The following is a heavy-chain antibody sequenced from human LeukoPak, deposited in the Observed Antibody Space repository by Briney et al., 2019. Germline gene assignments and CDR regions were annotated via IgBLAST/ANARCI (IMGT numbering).Heavy chain of an antibody. Sequence: SETLSLTCAVYGGSFSGYYWSWIRQPPGKGLEWIGEINHSGSTNYNPSLKSRVTISVDTSKNQFSLKLSSVTAADTAVYYCARRGYSYGPFDYWGQGTLVTVPS. CDR3: ARRGYSYGPFDY. J-gene: IGHJ4*02. D-gene: IGHD5-18*01. CDR2: INHSGST. CDR1: GGSFSGYY. V-gene: IGHV4-34*01.